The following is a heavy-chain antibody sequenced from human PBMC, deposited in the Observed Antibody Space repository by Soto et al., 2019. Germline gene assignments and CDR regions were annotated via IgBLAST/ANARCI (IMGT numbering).Heavy chain of an antibody. V-gene: IGHV4-39*01. CDR2: IYYSGST. J-gene: IGHJ5*02. CDR1: GGSISSSSYY. CDR3: ARLSYGDYYDGIYWFDP. Sequence: SETLSLTCTVSGGSISSSSYYWGWIRQPPGKGLEWIGSIYYSGSTYYKPSLKSQVTISVDTSKNQFSLKLSSVTAADTAVYYCARLSYGDYYDGIYWFDPWGQGTLVTVSS. D-gene: IGHD4-17*01.